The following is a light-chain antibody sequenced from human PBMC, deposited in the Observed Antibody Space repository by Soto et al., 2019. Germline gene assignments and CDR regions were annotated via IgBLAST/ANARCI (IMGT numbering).Light chain of an antibody. V-gene: IGKV3-15*01. CDR1: QSVSSN. CDR2: GAS. Sequence: EIVMTQSPATLSVSPGERATLSCRASQSVSSNLAWYQQKPGQAPRLLIYGASTRATGIPARFSGSGSGTEFTLTISSLPSEDFAVYYCQQYNNWPSITFGQVTRLEIK. CDR3: QQYNNWPSIT. J-gene: IGKJ5*01.